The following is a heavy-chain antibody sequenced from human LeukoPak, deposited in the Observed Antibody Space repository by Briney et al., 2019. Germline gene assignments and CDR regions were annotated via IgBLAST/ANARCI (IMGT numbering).Heavy chain of an antibody. CDR3: ASWGIAAAGRNNWFDP. Sequence: SETLSLTCTVSGGSISSYYWSWIRQPPGKGLEWIGYIYYSRSTNYNPSLKSRVTISVDTSKNQFSLKLSSVTAEDTAVYYCASWGIAAAGRNNWFDPWGQGTLVTVSS. CDR1: GGSISSYY. J-gene: IGHJ5*02. CDR2: IYYSRST. D-gene: IGHD6-13*01. V-gene: IGHV4-59*01.